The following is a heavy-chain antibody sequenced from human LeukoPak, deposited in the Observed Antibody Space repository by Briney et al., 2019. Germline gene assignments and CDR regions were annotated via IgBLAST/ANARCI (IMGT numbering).Heavy chain of an antibody. CDR2: ISWNSGSI. J-gene: IGHJ4*02. V-gene: IGHV3-9*03. CDR1: GFTCDDYA. D-gene: IGHD6-13*01. Sequence: GGSLRLSCAASGFTCDDYAMHWVRQAPGKGLEWVSGISWNSGSIGYADSVKGRFTISRDNAKNSLYLQMNSLRAEDMALYYCAKKAGNADDFDYWGQGTLVTVSS. CDR3: AKKAGNADDFDY.